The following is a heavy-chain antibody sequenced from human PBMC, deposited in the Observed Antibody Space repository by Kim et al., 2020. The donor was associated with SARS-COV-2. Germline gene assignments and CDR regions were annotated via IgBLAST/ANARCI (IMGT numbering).Heavy chain of an antibody. D-gene: IGHD6-6*01. CDR1: GFTFGDYA. J-gene: IGHJ6*03. CDR3: AKEKSIAARTLYYYYYMDV. Sequence: GGSLRLSCAASGFTFGDYAMHWVRQAPGKGLEWVSGISWNSGSIGYADSVKGRFTISRDNAKNSLYLQMNSLRAEDTALYYCAKEKSIAARTLYYYYYMDVWGKGTTVTVSS. V-gene: IGHV3-9*01. CDR2: ISWNSGSI.